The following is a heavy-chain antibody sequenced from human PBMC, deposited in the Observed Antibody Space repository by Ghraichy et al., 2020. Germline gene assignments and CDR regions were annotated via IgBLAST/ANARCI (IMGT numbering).Heavy chain of an antibody. D-gene: IGHD3-3*01. Sequence: LYLTCTVSGGSISSGAYYWSCIPQHPGKGLEWIGYIYYNGSTYYNPSLKSRVTISVDTSKNQFSLKLSSVTAADTAVYYCEGDGVYDFWRGYDWGMDDWGQGTTVTVSS. CDR1: GGSISSGAYY. CDR3: EGDGVYDFWRGYDWGMDD. CDR2: IYYNGST. V-gene: IGHV4-31*03. J-gene: IGHJ6*02.